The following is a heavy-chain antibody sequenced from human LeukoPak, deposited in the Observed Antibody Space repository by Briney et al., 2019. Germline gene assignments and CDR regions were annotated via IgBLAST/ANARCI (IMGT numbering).Heavy chain of an antibody. Sequence: SETLSLTCTVSGGSISSYYWSWIRQPPGKGLEWIGYIYYSGSTNYNPSLKSRVTISVDTSKNQFSLKLSSVTAADTAVYYCARERKTGIAAAGTRYFDYWGQGTLVTVSS. J-gene: IGHJ4*02. D-gene: IGHD6-13*01. V-gene: IGHV4-59*01. CDR2: IYYSGST. CDR3: ARERKTGIAAAGTRYFDY. CDR1: GGSISSYY.